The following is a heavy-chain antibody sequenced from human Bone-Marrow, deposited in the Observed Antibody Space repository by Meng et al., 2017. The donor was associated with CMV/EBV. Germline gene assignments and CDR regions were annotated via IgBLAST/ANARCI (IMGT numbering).Heavy chain of an antibody. V-gene: IGHV3-7*01. D-gene: IGHD2-2*01. CDR2: IKQDGSEK. CDR1: GFTFNTYW. J-gene: IGHJ4*02. CDR3: AKDLGVDQLLGSPDY. Sequence: GESLKISCVASGFTFNTYWMSWVRQAPGKGLEWVANIKQDGSEKCYGGSVKGRFTISRDNSKNSLYLQMNSLGAEDTAVYYCAKDLGVDQLLGSPDYWGQGTLVTVSS.